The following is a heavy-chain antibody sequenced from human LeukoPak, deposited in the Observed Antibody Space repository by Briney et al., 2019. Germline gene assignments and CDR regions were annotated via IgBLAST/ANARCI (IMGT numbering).Heavy chain of an antibody. J-gene: IGHJ6*03. CDR1: GDSISTSSYY. CDR3: ARHKDYYYSYMDV. CDR2: IYYSGST. Sequence: SETLSLTCSVSGDSISTSSYYWGWIRQPPGKGLEWIGTIYYSGSTYYNPSLTSRVTISVDTSKNQFSLKLSSVTAADTAVYYCARHKDYYYSYMDVWGKGTTVTVSS. V-gene: IGHV4-39*01.